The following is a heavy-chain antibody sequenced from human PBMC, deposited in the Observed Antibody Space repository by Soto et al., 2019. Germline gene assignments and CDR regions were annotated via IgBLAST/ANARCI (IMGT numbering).Heavy chain of an antibody. Sequence: QVQLQQWGAGLLKPSETLSLTCAVYGGSFSGYYWTWIRQPPGTGLEWIGEINHSGSTNYNPSLTSRVTLSVGTSKTQFSLKLTSVTAADTAVYYCARDKITGLFDYWGQGTLVTVSS. CDR3: ARDKITGLFDY. CDR2: INHSGST. CDR1: GGSFSGYY. V-gene: IGHV4-34*01. D-gene: IGHD2-8*02. J-gene: IGHJ4*02.